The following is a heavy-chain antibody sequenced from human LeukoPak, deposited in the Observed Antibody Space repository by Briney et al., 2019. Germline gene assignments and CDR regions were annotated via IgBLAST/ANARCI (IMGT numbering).Heavy chain of an antibody. D-gene: IGHD3-10*01. CDR3: ARDELSLWFGEWTALGAFDI. V-gene: IGHV4-61*02. Sequence: PSETLSLTCTVSGGSISSGSYYWSWIRQPAGKGLEWIGRIYTSGSTNYNPSLKSRVTISVDTSKNQFSLKLSSVTAADTAVYYCARDELSLWFGEWTALGAFDIWGQGTMVTVSS. J-gene: IGHJ3*02. CDR2: IYTSGST. CDR1: GGSISSGSYY.